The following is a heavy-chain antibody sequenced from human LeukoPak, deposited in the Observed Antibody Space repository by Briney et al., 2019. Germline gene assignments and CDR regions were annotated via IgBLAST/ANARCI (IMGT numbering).Heavy chain of an antibody. CDR2: ISASNGNT. CDR1: GYTFTSYG. J-gene: IGHJ4*02. Sequence: ASVKVSCKASGYTFTSYGISWVRQAPGQGLEWMGWISASNGNTDYAQKFQSRVTMTTDTSTTTAYMELRSLRSDDTAVYYCATDTSYSWYDTFGEYWGQGTLVTVSS. V-gene: IGHV1-18*01. CDR3: ATDTSYSWYDTFGEY. D-gene: IGHD6-13*01.